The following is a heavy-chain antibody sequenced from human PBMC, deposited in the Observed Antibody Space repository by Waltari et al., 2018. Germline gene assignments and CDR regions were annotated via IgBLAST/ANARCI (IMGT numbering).Heavy chain of an antibody. D-gene: IGHD3-3*01. CDR3: ARGALYYDFWSGYSN. Sequence: QVQLQESGPGLVKPSETLSLTCTVSGGSISSYYWSWIRQPPGKGLEWIGYIYYSGGTNYNPSLKSRVTISVDTSKNQFSLKLSSVTAADTAVYYCARGALYYDFWSGYSNWGQGTLVTVSS. CDR1: GGSISSYY. J-gene: IGHJ4*02. CDR2: IYYSGGT. V-gene: IGHV4-59*01.